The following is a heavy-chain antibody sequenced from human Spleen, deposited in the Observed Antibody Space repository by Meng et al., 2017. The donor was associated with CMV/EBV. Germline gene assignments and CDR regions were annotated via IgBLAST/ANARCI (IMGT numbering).Heavy chain of an antibody. Sequence: SCAISGDSVSSNSAGWNWIRQSPSRGLEWLGRTYYRSKWYNDYAVSVKSRITINPDTSKNQFSLQLNSVTPEDTAVYYCARNLYWFDPWGQGTLVTVSS. V-gene: IGHV6-1*01. CDR2: TYYRSKWYN. J-gene: IGHJ5*02. D-gene: IGHD2-8*01. CDR1: GDSVSSNSAG. CDR3: ARNLYWFDP.